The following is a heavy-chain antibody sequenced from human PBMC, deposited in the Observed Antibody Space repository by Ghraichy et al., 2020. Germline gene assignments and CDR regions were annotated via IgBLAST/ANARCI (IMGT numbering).Heavy chain of an antibody. D-gene: IGHD3-10*01. CDR3: ARREYRATRHWFFDF. Sequence: SETLSLTCTVSGGSISRSSYYWGWIRQPPGKGLEWIGSINYSGSTYYNPSLKSRVAISVDTSKNQLSLKLSSVASADTAVYYCARREYRATRHWFFDFWGRGTLVTVSS. J-gene: IGHJ2*01. V-gene: IGHV4-39*01. CDR2: INYSGST. CDR1: GGSISRSSYY.